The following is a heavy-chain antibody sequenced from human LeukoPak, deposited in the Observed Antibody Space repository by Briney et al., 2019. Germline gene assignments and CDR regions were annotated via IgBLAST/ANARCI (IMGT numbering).Heavy chain of an antibody. J-gene: IGHJ4*02. V-gene: IGHV1-18*01. Sequence: ASVKVSCKASGGTFSSYAISWVRQAPGQGLEWMGWISAYNGNTNYAQKLQGRVTMTTDTSTSTAYMELRSLRSDDTAVYYCARDLETYYGSGSYYTTGTTAVDYWGQGTLVTVSS. CDR2: ISAYNGNT. CDR3: ARDLETYYGSGSYYTTGTTAVDY. CDR1: GGTFSSYA. D-gene: IGHD3-10*01.